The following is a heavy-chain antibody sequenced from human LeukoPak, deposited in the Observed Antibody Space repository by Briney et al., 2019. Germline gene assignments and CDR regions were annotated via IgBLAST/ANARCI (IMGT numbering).Heavy chain of an antibody. CDR2: IYYSGST. V-gene: IGHV4-59*08. D-gene: IGHD3-10*01. J-gene: IGHJ4*02. CDR3: ARQVPGGVIIASHLDF. CDR1: GGSISSYY. Sequence: PSETLSLTCTVSGGSISSYYWSWIRQPPRKGLEWIGYIYYSGSTNYNPSLKSRVTISVDTSNNQFSLKLSSVTAADTAVYYCARQVPGGVIIASHLDFWGQGILVTVSS.